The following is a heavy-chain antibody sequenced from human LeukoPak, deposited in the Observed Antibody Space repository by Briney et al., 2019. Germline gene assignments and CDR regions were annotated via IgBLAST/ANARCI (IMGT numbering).Heavy chain of an antibody. CDR2: IYYSGST. Sequence: SGTLSLTCTVSGGSISSGDYYWSWIRQPPGKGLEWIGYIYYSGSTYYNPSLKCRVTISVDTSKNQFSLKLSSVTAADTAVYYCARVYSGSFENYWGQGTLVTVSS. CDR3: ARVYSGSFENY. J-gene: IGHJ4*02. V-gene: IGHV4-30-4*08. D-gene: IGHD1-26*01. CDR1: GGSISSGDYY.